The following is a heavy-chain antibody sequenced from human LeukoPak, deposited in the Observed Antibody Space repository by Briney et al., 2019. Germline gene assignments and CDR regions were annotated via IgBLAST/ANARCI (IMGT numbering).Heavy chain of an antibody. V-gene: IGHV3-30*04. J-gene: IGHJ4*02. D-gene: IGHD1-1*01. Sequence: GGSLRLSCAASGFTFSSYAMHWVRQAPGKGLEWVAVISYDGSNKYYADSVKGRFTISRDNSKNTLYLQMNSLRAEDTAVYYFARGQPPGYGGQETLVTVSS. CDR3: ARGQPPGY. CDR2: ISYDGSNK. CDR1: GFTFSSYA.